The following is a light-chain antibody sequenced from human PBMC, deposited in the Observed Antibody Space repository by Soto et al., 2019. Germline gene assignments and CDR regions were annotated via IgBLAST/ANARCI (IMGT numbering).Light chain of an antibody. CDR2: GAS. CDR3: QQYNNWPPWT. Sequence: IEMTQSPATLSVPPGDTATLSCRASQSVSSNVAWYQRRPGQAPRLLIYGASTRATGIPARFSGSGSGTHFTLTISSLQSEDFAPYYCQQYNNWPPWTFGQGTKVEIK. V-gene: IGKV3-15*01. J-gene: IGKJ1*01. CDR1: QSVSSN.